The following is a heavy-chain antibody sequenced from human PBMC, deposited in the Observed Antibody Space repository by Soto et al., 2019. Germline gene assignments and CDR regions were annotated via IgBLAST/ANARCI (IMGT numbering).Heavy chain of an antibody. CDR3: AKNQGVELVPLATVNWFDP. CDR2: ISGSGFKK. Sequence: GGSLRLSCAASGFIFENFGMSWVRQAPGKGLEWISSISGSGFKKYYADSVKGRFTISRDNSKSTVYLELNNLSAEDTAVYHCAKNQGVELVPLATVNWFDPWGQGSVVTVSS. V-gene: IGHV3-23*01. D-gene: IGHD1-26*01. CDR1: GFIFENFG. J-gene: IGHJ5*02.